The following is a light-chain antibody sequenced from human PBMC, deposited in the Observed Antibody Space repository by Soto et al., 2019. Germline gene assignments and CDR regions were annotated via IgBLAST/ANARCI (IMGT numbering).Light chain of an antibody. CDR3: QHSDSSSPYS. V-gene: IGKV3-20*01. Sequence: EIVLTQSPVTLSLSPGERATLSCRASRSFASSYLGWYQQKPVQATRLLIYAASTRVTGIPDRFSGSGSPTDFTLTISRLEAEDSAVYYGQHSDSSSPYSCGQVTKLEIK. CDR1: RSFASSY. J-gene: IGKJ2*03. CDR2: AAS.